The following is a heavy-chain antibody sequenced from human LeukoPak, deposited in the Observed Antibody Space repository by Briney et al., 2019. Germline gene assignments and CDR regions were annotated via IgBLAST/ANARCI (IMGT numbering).Heavy chain of an antibody. D-gene: IGHD1-26*01. Sequence: SVKVSCKASGGTFSSYAISWVRQAPGQGLEWMGGIIPIFGTANYAQKFQGRVTITADKSTSTAYMELSSLRSEVTAVYYCARAPRIVGATTYFDYWGQGTLVTVSS. V-gene: IGHV1-69*06. CDR1: GGTFSSYA. CDR2: IIPIFGTA. J-gene: IGHJ4*02. CDR3: ARAPRIVGATTYFDY.